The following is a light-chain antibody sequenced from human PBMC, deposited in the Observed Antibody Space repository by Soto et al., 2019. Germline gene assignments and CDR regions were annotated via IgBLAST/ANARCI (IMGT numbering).Light chain of an antibody. CDR3: QQYNKWPIT. CDR2: GAS. J-gene: IGKJ5*01. V-gene: IGKV3-15*01. CDR1: QSVSSN. Sequence: EIVMKQSPATVSVSPGERATLSCRASQSVSSNLAWYQQKPGQAPRLLISGASTRATGIPVRFSGGGSGTDFTLTISSLQSEDFAVYYCQQYNKWPITFGQGTRLEIK.